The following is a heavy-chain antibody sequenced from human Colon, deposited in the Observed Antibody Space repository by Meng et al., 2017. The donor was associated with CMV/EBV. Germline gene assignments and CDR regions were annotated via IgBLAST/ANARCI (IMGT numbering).Heavy chain of an antibody. CDR3: ARDRLQLRAPFDY. Sequence: CAVSCFTFSTYTINWVSQAPGKGLEWVSCISSTSNYISYADSVKRRFTISRDNGKNSLYLQMNSLRAEDTAVYYCARDRLQLRAPFDYWGQGALVTVSS. J-gene: IGHJ4*02. D-gene: IGHD1-7*01. CDR1: CFTFSTYT. V-gene: IGHV3-21*01. CDR2: ISSTSNYI.